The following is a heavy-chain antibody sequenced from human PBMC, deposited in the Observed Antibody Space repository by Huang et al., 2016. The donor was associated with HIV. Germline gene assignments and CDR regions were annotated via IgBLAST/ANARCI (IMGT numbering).Heavy chain of an antibody. V-gene: IGHV3-30*04. J-gene: IGHJ4*02. CDR3: ARSEPSRYYFDY. Sequence: VQLVESGGGVVTPGTSLRLSCSAYGFTFINYAMNGVRQAPGKGLGGVSCISNEGRTKYYADSVKGRFTISRDNSKNTVYLQMNSLRAEDTAVYYCARSEPSRYYFDYWGQGTLVTVSS. CDR1: GFTFINYA. CDR2: ISNEGRTK.